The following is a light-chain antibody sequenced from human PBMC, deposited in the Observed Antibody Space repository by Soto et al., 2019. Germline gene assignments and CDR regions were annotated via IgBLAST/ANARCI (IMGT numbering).Light chain of an antibody. Sequence: QSALTQPASVSGSPGQSITISCTGTSSEAGNYNFVSWYQQHPGKATKVIIYEDSTRPSGVSNRISGSKSGNTASLTISGLQADDEADYYCCSYAGSSTSWVFGGGTKLTVL. J-gene: IGLJ3*02. CDR1: SSEAGNYNF. V-gene: IGLV2-23*01. CDR2: EDS. CDR3: CSYAGSSTSWV.